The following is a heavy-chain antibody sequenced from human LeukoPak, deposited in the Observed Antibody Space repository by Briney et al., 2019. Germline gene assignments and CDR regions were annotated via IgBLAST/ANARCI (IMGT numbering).Heavy chain of an antibody. D-gene: IGHD1-26*01. Sequence: SETLSLTCTVSGGSISSYYLSWIRQPPGKGLEWIGYIYYSGSTNYNPSLKSRVTISVDTSKNQFSLKLSSVTAADTAVYYCARGGSYSGLDYWGQGTLVTVSS. J-gene: IGHJ4*02. CDR3: ARGGSYSGLDY. CDR2: IYYSGST. V-gene: IGHV4-59*08. CDR1: GGSISSYY.